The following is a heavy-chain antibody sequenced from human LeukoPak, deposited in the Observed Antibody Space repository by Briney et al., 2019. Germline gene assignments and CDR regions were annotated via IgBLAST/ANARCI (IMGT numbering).Heavy chain of an antibody. J-gene: IGHJ4*02. D-gene: IGHD2-2*01. CDR3: ARAPPSRYCSSTSCFSYYFDY. CDR2: IIPIFGTA. Sequence: RASVKVSCKASGGTFSSYAISWVRQAAGQGLEWMGGIIPIFGTANYAQKFQGRVTITADESTSTAYMELSSLRSEDTAVYYCARAPPSRYCSSTSCFSYYFDYWGQGTLVTVSS. V-gene: IGHV1-69*01. CDR1: GGTFSSYA.